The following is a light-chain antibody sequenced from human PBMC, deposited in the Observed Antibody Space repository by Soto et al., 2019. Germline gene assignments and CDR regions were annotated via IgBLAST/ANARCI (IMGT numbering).Light chain of an antibody. CDR3: SSYTSSTPLV. V-gene: IGLV2-14*01. Sequence: QSALTQPASVSGSPGQSITVSCTGSRSDVGGYNYVSWYQQHPGKAPKLIIYDVTSRPSGVSSRFSGSKSGNTASLTISGLQAEDEADYFCSSYTSSTPLVFGGGTKLTVL. J-gene: IGLJ2*01. CDR2: DVT. CDR1: RSDVGGYNY.